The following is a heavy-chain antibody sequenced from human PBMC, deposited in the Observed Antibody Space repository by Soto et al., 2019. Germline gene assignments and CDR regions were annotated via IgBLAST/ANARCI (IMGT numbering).Heavy chain of an antibody. CDR1: GGSISSGDYY. D-gene: IGHD3-3*01. CDR3: AREYQRSGYYAEGMDV. V-gene: IGHV4-30-4*01. Sequence: SETLSLTCTVSGGSISSGDYYWSWIRQPPGKGLEWIGYIYYSGSTYYNPSLKSRVTISVDTSKNQFSLKLSSVTAADTAVYYCAREYQRSGYYAEGMDVWGHVTTVTVS. J-gene: IGHJ6*02. CDR2: IYYSGST.